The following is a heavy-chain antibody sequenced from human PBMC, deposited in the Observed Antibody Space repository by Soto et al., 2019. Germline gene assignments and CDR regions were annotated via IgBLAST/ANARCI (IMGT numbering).Heavy chain of an antibody. CDR3: ARDLDGSGSYYTNY. CDR1: GYTFSSIG. V-gene: IGHV1-18*01. D-gene: IGHD3-10*01. J-gene: IGHJ4*02. Sequence: QVPLVQSGAEVKKPGASVTVSCKTSGYTFSSIGISWVRQAPGQGLEWMGWISPHKGDTYYAQRLQGRVTMTTDTSTSTAYMELRSLRSADTAVYFCARDLDGSGSYYTNYWGQGTLVTVSS. CDR2: ISPHKGDT.